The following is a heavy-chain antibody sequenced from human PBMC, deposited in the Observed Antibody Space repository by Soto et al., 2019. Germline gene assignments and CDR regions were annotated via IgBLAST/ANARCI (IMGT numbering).Heavy chain of an antibody. J-gene: IGHJ6*02. Sequence: GGSLRLSCAASGFTFSSYGMHWVRQAPGKGLEWVAVISYDGSNKYYADSVKGRFTISRDNSKNTLYLQMNSLRAEDTAVYYCAKDLGYCSSTSRYYYYYGMDVWGQGTTVTVSS. V-gene: IGHV3-30*18. D-gene: IGHD2-2*01. CDR1: GFTFSSYG. CDR3: AKDLGYCSSTSRYYYYYGMDV. CDR2: ISYDGSNK.